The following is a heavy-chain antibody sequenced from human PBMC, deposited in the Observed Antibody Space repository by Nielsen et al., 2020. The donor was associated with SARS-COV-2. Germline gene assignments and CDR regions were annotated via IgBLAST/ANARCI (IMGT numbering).Heavy chain of an antibody. Sequence: SETLSLTCTVSGGSISSSSYYWGWIRQPPGKGLEWIGSIYYSGSTYYNPSLKSRVTISVDTSKNQFSLKLSPVTATDTAVYYCARQNGYDILTGYPYYFDYWGQGTLVTVSS. J-gene: IGHJ4*02. CDR1: GGSISSSSYY. CDR3: ARQNGYDILTGYPYYFDY. CDR2: IYYSGST. D-gene: IGHD3-9*01. V-gene: IGHV4-39*01.